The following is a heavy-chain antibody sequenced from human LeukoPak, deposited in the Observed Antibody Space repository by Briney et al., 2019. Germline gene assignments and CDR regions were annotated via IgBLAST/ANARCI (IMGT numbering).Heavy chain of an antibody. CDR1: GFTFSNAW. D-gene: IGHD2-15*01. Sequence: GGSLRLSCAASGFTFSNAWMSWVRQAPGKGREWDGRIKSKTDGGTTDYAAPVKGRFTISRDDSKNTLYLQMNSLKTEDTAVYYCTTDEECSGGSCYSSGFDYWGQGTLVTVSS. CDR2: IKSKTDGGTT. CDR3: TTDEECSGGSCYSSGFDY. V-gene: IGHV3-15*01. J-gene: IGHJ4*02.